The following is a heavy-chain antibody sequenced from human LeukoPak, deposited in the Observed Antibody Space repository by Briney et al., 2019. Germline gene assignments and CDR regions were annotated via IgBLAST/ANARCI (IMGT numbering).Heavy chain of an antibody. J-gene: IGHJ4*02. CDR2: IYHSGST. D-gene: IGHD3-10*01. V-gene: IGHV4-38-2*02. CDR1: GYSISSGYY. Sequence: PSETLSLTCTVSGYSISSGYYWGWIRQPPGKGLEWIGSIYHSGSTYYNPSLKSRVTISVDTSKNQFSLKLSSVTAADTAVYYCARGEVWFGEAYRHWGQGTLVTVSS. CDR3: ARGEVWFGEAYRH.